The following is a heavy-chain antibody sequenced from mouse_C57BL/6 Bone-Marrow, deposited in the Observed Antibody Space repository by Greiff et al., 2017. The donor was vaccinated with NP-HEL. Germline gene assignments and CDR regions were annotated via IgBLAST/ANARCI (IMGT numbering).Heavy chain of an antibody. CDR3: ARVSTMFKWIAY. CDR1: GYTFTSYW. Sequence: QVQLQQSGAELVRPGTSVKLSCKASGYTFTSYWMHWVKQRPGQGLEWIGVIDPSDSYTNYNQKFKGQATLTVDTSSSTAYMQLSSLTSEDSAVYYCARVSTMFKWIAYWGQGTLVTVSA. CDR2: IDPSDSYT. J-gene: IGHJ3*01. D-gene: IGHD2-2*01. V-gene: IGHV1-59*01.